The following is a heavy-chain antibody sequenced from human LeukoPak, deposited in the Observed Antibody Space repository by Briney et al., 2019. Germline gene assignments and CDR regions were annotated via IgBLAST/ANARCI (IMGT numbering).Heavy chain of an antibody. J-gene: IGHJ4*02. D-gene: IGHD2-2*02. Sequence: GGSLRLSCAASGFTFSSYSMNWVRQAPGKGLEWVSSISSSSGYIYYADSVKGRFTISRDNAKNSLYLQMNSLRAEDTAVYYCARDGVVPAAIFPFDYWGQGTLVTVSS. CDR1: GFTFSSYS. CDR3: ARDGVVPAAIFPFDY. CDR2: ISSSSGYI. V-gene: IGHV3-21*01.